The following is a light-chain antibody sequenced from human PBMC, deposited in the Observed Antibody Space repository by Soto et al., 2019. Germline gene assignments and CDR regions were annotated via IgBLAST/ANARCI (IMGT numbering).Light chain of an antibody. CDR2: GAS. CDR3: QQYGSSPQT. CDR1: QSVSSY. J-gene: IGKJ1*01. V-gene: IGKV3-20*01. Sequence: PGDRATLPRRASQSVSSYLACYQKKPGHAPRLLIYGASSRATGIPDRFSGSGSGTDFTLTISRLEPEDFAVYYCQQYGSSPQTFGQGTKVDIK.